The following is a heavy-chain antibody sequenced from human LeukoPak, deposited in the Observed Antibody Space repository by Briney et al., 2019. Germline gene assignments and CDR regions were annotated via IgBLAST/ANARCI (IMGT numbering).Heavy chain of an antibody. J-gene: IGHJ6*02. CDR2: ISSSSSCI. V-gene: IGHV3-21*01. Sequence: GGSLRLSCAASGFTFSSYSMNWVRQAPGKGLEWVSSISSSSSCIYYADSVKGRLTISIDNAKNSPSLKMNSQRAEHTAVYYCARGSGASDDYYYYGMDVWGQGTPVTVSS. CDR1: GFTFSSYS. D-gene: IGHD3-10*01. CDR3: ARGSGASDDYYYYGMDV.